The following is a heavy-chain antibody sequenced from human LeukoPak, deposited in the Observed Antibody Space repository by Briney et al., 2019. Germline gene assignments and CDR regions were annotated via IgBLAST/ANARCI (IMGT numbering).Heavy chain of an antibody. D-gene: IGHD5-24*01. Sequence: ASVRVSCKASVYTFTSYYMHWVRQAPGQGPERMGVISPSGGSTIYAQKFKGRVTLTRDMSTSTDYLELSSLRSEDTAVYYCARDNSVRDEAWWFNPWGQGTLVTVSS. CDR1: VYTFTSYY. V-gene: IGHV1-46*01. CDR2: ISPSGGST. J-gene: IGHJ5*02. CDR3: ARDNSVRDEAWWFNP.